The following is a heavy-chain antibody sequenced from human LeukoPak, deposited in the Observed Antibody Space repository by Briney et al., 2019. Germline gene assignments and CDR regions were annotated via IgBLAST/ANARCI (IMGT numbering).Heavy chain of an antibody. CDR3: ARMGQDSSGFYRIFDY. Sequence: SETLSLTCTVSGGSLSGYYWSWIRQPAGKGLEWIGRIYTSGSTDHNPSLKSRVTMSVDTSKNHFSLKLNSVTAADTALYYCARMGQDSSGFYRIFDYWGQGTLVTVSS. V-gene: IGHV4-4*07. CDR2: IYTSGST. D-gene: IGHD3-22*01. CDR1: GGSLSGYY. J-gene: IGHJ4*02.